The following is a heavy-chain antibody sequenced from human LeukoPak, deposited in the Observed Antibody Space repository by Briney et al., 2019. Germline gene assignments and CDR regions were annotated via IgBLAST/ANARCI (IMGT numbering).Heavy chain of an antibody. CDR1: GGTFSSYA. V-gene: IGHV1-69*01. CDR2: IIPIFGTA. J-gene: IGHJ4*02. CDR3: ASPPIHYYDSSGYPYYFAY. Sequence: SVTVTRKASGGTFSSYAISWVRQAPGQGLEWMGGIIPIFGTANYAQKFQGRVTITADESTSTAYMELSSLRSEDTAVYYCASPPIHYYDSSGYPYYFAYWGEETLVTVSS. D-gene: IGHD3-22*01.